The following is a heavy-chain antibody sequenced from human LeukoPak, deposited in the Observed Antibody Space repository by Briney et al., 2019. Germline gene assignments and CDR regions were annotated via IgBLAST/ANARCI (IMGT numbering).Heavy chain of an antibody. CDR3: AKDLTGHTTPLFDS. J-gene: IGHJ4*02. CDR2: ISASGGTT. D-gene: IGHD3-9*01. Sequence: GGSLRLSCAASEFTFSSYAMSWVRQAPGKGLEWVSCISASGGTTYYADSVKGRFTISRDNSRDTLYLQMNSLRAEDTAVYYCAKDLTGHTTPLFDSWGQGNLVIVSS. CDR1: EFTFSSYA. V-gene: IGHV3-23*01.